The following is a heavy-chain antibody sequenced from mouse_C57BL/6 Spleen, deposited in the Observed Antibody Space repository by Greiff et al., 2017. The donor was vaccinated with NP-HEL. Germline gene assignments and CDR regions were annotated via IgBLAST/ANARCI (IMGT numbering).Heavy chain of an antibody. CDR3: TPYYYGFAY. V-gene: IGHV6-3*01. CDR1: GFTFSNYW. CDR2: IRLKSDNYAT. Sequence: EVKLVESGGGLVQPGGSMKLSCVASGFTFSNYWMNWVRQSPEKGLEWVAQIRLKSDNYATHYAESVKGRFTISRDDSKSSVYLQMNNLRAEDTGIYYCTPYYYGFAYWGQGTLVTVSA. J-gene: IGHJ3*01. D-gene: IGHD1-1*01.